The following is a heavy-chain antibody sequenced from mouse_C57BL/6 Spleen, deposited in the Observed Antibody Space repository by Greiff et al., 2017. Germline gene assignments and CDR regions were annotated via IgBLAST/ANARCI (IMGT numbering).Heavy chain of an antibody. V-gene: IGHV3-6*01. Sequence: EVQVVESGPGLVKPSQSLSLTCSVTGYSITSGYYWNWIRQFPGNKLEWMGYISYDGSNNYNPSLKNRISITRDTSKNQFFLKLNSVTTEDTATYYCARGEYDYDGYFDVWGTGTTVTVSS. CDR1: GYSITSGYY. CDR3: ARGEYDYDGYFDV. CDR2: ISYDGSN. D-gene: IGHD2-4*01. J-gene: IGHJ1*03.